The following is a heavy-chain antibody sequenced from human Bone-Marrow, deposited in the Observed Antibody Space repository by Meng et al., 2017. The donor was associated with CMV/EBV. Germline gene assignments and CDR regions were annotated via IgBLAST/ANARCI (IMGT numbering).Heavy chain of an antibody. CDR2: ISGSGGST. J-gene: IGHJ6*02. V-gene: IGHV3-23*01. CDR3: ARGYPNYYYGMDV. CDR1: GFTFSSYA. Sequence: GESLKISCAASGFTFSSYAMSWVRQAPGKGLEWVSAISGSGGSTYYADSVKGRFTISRDHARSTVYLQMNSLRAEDTAVYYCARGYPNYYYGMDVWGQGTTVTVSS. D-gene: IGHD2-2*02.